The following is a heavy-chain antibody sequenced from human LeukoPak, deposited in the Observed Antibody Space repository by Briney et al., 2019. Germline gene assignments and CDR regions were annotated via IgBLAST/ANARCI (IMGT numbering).Heavy chain of an antibody. J-gene: IGHJ4*02. Sequence: GGSLRLSCAASGFTFSSYAMSWVRQAPGKGLERVSAISGSGDNIYYADSVKGRFTISRDSSKKTLYLQMNILRAEDTAVYYCAKSDCSYISCYVLDYWGQGTQVTVSS. CDR2: ISGSGDNI. CDR3: AKSDCSYISCYVLDY. D-gene: IGHD2-2*01. V-gene: IGHV3-23*01. CDR1: GFTFSSYA.